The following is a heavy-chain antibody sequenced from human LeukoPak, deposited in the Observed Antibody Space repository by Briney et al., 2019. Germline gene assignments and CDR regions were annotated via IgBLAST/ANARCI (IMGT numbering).Heavy chain of an antibody. V-gene: IGHV4-34*01. CDR3: ARTVDEMATIHLFDY. CDR1: GGSFSGYY. CDR2: INHSGST. D-gene: IGHD5-24*01. Sequence: PSETLSLTCAVYGGSFSGYYWSWIRQPPGKGLEWIGEINHSGSTNYNPSLKSRVTISVDTSKNQFSLKLSSVTAADTAVYYCARTVDEMATIHLFDYWGQGTLVTVSS. J-gene: IGHJ4*02.